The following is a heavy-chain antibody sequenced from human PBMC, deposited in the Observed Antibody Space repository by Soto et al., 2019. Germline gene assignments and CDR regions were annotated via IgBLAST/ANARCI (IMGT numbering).Heavy chain of an antibody. CDR3: ARGRKPRSPKLLDY. CDR1: GGSFSGYY. D-gene: IGHD3-10*01. CDR2: INHSGST. J-gene: IGHJ4*02. V-gene: IGHV4-34*01. Sequence: QVQLQQWGAGLLKPSETLSLTCAVYGGSFSGYYWSWIRQPPGKGLEWIGEINHSGSTNYNPSLKSRVTISVDTSNNQFSLKLSSVTAADTAVYYCARGRKPRSPKLLDYWGQGTLVTVSS.